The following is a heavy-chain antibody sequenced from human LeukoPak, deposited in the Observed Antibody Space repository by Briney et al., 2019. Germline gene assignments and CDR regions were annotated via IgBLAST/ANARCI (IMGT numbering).Heavy chain of an antibody. D-gene: IGHD3-22*01. J-gene: IGHJ6*02. CDR2: ISGSGGST. CDR1: GLTFSSYA. CDR3: AKGTPSSGYSYGMDV. V-gene: IGHV3-23*01. Sequence: GGSLRLSCAASGLTFSSYAMSWVRQAPGKGLEWVSAISGSGGSTYYADSVKGRFTISRDNSKNTLYLRMNSLRAEDTAVYYCAKGTPSSGYSYGMDVWGQGTTVTVSS.